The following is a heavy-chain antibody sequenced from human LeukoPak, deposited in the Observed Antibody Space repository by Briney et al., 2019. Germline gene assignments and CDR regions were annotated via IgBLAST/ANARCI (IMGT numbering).Heavy chain of an antibody. CDR3: AREPTSTPRLDY. V-gene: IGHV1-2*02. Sequence: ASVKVSCKASGYTFTGYYMHWVRQAPGQGLEWMGWINPNSGDTNYSQKFQGRVSMTRDTSINTAYMELSRLTSDDTAVYYCAREPTSTPRLDYWGQGTLVTVSS. CDR2: INPNSGDT. J-gene: IGHJ4*02. CDR1: GYTFTGYY. D-gene: IGHD2-2*01.